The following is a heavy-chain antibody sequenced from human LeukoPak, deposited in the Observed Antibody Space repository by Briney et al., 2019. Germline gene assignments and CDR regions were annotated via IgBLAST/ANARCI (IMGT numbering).Heavy chain of an antibody. CDR2: ISGSGGST. CDR3: AKWYSSSWPNFDY. D-gene: IGHD6-13*01. J-gene: IGHJ4*02. Sequence: PGGSLRLSCGASGFTFRSYGMSWVRQAPGKGLEWVSGISGSGGSTYYADSVKGRFTISRDNSKNTLYLQMNSLGAEDTAVYYCAKWYSSSWPNFDYWGQGTLVTVSS. CDR1: GFTFRSYG. V-gene: IGHV3-23*01.